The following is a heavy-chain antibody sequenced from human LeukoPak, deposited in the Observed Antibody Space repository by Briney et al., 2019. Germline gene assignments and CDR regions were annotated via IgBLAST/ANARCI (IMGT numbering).Heavy chain of an antibody. CDR2: ISSSSSYI. CDR3: ARESERYCSGGSCGFDY. J-gene: IGHJ4*02. CDR1: GFTFSSYS. D-gene: IGHD2-15*01. V-gene: IGHV3-21*01. Sequence: GGSLRLSCAASGFTFSSYSMNWVRQAPGKGLEWVSSISSSSSYIYYADSVKGRFTISRDNAKNSLYLQMNSLRAEDTAVYYCARESERYCSGGSCGFDYWGRGTLVTVSS.